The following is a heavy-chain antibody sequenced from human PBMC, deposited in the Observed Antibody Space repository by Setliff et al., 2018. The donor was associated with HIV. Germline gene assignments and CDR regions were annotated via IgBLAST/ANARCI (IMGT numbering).Heavy chain of an antibody. J-gene: IGHJ1*01. CDR1: GVSISSYY. V-gene: IGHV4-59*01. CDR3: AKSSPSIGYITD. CDR2: IFPGGAT. Sequence: SETLSLTCSVSGVSISSYYWSWIRHSPGKGLEWIGIIFPGGATNYNPSLTSRVTISVDTSKNHLFLKLTSVTTADTAVYFCAKSSPSIGYITDWG. D-gene: IGHD5-12*01.